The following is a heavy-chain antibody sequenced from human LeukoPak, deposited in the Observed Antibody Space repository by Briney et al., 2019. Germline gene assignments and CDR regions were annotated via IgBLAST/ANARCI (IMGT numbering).Heavy chain of an antibody. D-gene: IGHD3-9*01. CDR2: ISSGDRT. J-gene: IGHJ4*02. Sequence: GGSLRLSCAASGFTFSSYAMNWVRQAPGKGLEWVAGISSGDRTFHAESVKGRFTISRDKSKDTLYLQMNSLRAEDTAVYYCAKDAAPSPYFPWFDNWGQGTQVIVSS. CDR1: GFTFSSYA. CDR3: AKDAAPSPYFPWFDN. V-gene: IGHV3-23*01.